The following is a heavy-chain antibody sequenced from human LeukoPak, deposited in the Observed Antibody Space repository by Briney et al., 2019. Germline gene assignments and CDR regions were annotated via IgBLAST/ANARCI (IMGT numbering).Heavy chain of an antibody. J-gene: IGHJ5*02. CDR1: GGSISSYY. CDR3: ARSRYFDWDP. Sequence: SETLSLTCTVSGGSISSYYWSWIRLPPGKGLEWIGYLSKSGNTNYSPSLKSRVTIFGDTSKNQFSLRLSSVTAADTAVYYCARSRYFDWDPWGQGTLVTVSS. CDR2: LSKSGNT. D-gene: IGHD3-9*01. V-gene: IGHV4-4*08.